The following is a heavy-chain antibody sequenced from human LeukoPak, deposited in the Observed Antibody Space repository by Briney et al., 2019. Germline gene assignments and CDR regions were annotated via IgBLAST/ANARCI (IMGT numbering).Heavy chain of an antibody. CDR1: GGSISSGGYY. CDR3: ARSRYYYDSSGFL. CDR2: INHSGST. J-gene: IGHJ4*02. Sequence: SETLSLTCTVSGGSISSGGYYWSWVRQPPGKGLEWIGEINHSGSTNYNPSLKSRVTISVDTSKNQFSLKLSSVTAADTAVYYCARSRYYYDSSGFLWGQGTLVTVSS. D-gene: IGHD3-22*01. V-gene: IGHV4-39*07.